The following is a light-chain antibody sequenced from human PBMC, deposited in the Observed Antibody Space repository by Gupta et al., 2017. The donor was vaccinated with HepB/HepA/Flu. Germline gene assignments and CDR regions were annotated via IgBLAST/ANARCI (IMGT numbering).Light chain of an antibody. CDR2: RNN. Sequence: QSVLTQPPSASGTPGQRVTISCSGSSSNIGSNYVYWYQQLPTTAPKLLIYRNNQQPSGVPDRFSGSKSGTSASLAISGLRSEDEADYYCASWDDNLSGWVFGGGTKLTVL. CDR1: SSNIGSNY. J-gene: IGLJ3*02. V-gene: IGLV1-47*01. CDR3: ASWDDNLSGWV.